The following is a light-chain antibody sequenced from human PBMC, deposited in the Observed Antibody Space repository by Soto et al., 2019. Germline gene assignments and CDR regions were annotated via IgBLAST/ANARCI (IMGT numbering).Light chain of an antibody. J-gene: IGLJ3*02. CDR1: SSDVGGYNY. CDR3: TSFTTISTWV. Sequence: QSVLTQPASVSGSPGQSITISCTETSSDVGGYNYVSWFQQHPGKAPKLKIYEVSNRPSGVSNRFSGSKSGNTASLTISELQAEDEADYYCTSFTTISTWVFGGGTKLTVL. CDR2: EVS. V-gene: IGLV2-14*01.